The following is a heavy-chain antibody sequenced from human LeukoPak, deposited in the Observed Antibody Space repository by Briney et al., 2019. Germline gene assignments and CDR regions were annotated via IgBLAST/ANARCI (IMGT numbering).Heavy chain of an antibody. CDR2: ISGSGGST. D-gene: IGHD5-18*01. V-gene: IGHV3-23*01. Sequence: PGGSLRLSCAASGFTFSSYAMSWVRQAPGKGLEWVSAISGSGGSTYYADSVKGRFTISRDNSKNTLYLQMNSLRAEDTAVYYCAKDSRGYSYGSDAFDIWGQGTMVTVSS. J-gene: IGHJ3*02. CDR3: AKDSRGYSYGSDAFDI. CDR1: GFTFSSYA.